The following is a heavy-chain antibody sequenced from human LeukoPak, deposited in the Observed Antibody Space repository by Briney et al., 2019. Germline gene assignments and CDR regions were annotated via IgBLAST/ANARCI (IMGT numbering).Heavy chain of an antibody. J-gene: IGHJ4*02. CDR3: ARGPVRDYSNY. D-gene: IGHD4-11*01. CDR2: ISYSGST. Sequence: PSGTLSLTCTVSGGSISPYFWSWIRQPPGRGLEWIAYISYSGSTNYNPSLKSRLTISLDTSNNQFSLKLSSVTAADTAVYYCARGPVRDYSNYWGQGTLVTVSS. V-gene: IGHV4-59*12. CDR1: GGSISPYF.